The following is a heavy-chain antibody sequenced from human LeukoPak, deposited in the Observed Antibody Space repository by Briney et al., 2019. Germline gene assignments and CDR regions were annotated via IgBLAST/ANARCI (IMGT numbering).Heavy chain of an antibody. CDR1: GGSISSYY. CDR2: IYYSGST. CDR3: AGRFRRGGLDY. Sequence: SETLSLTCTVSGGSISSYYWSWIREPPGKGLEWIGYIYYSGSTNYNPSLKSRVTISVDTSKNQFSLKLSSVTAADTAVYYCAGRFRRGGLDYWGQGTLVTVSS. J-gene: IGHJ4*02. V-gene: IGHV4-59*01. D-gene: IGHD3-16*01.